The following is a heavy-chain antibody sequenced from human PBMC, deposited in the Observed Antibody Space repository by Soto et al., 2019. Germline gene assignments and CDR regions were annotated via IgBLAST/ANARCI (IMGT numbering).Heavy chain of an antibody. Sequence: QVQLVESGGGVVQPGRSLRLSCAASGFTFSSYGMHWVRQAPGKGLEWVAVISYDGSNKYYADSVKGRFTISRDNSKNTLYLQMNSLRAEDTAVYYCANPGMKWELRGIFDYWGQGTLVTVSS. J-gene: IGHJ4*02. D-gene: IGHD1-26*01. CDR3: ANPGMKWELRGIFDY. CDR2: ISYDGSNK. CDR1: GFTFSSYG. V-gene: IGHV3-30*18.